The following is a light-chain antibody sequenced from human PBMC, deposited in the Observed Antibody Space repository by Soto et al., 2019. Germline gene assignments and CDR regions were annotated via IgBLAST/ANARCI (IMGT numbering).Light chain of an antibody. CDR2: GAS. CDR3: QQYNYWSRT. J-gene: IGKJ1*01. V-gene: IGKV3-15*01. Sequence: EIVMTQSPATLSVSPGERATLSCRASQSVGANLAWYQQKPGQAPRLLIYGASTRAAGISHRFSGGGSGTEFTLTISSLKSEDFGVYYCQQYNYWSRTFGQGTKVGIK. CDR1: QSVGAN.